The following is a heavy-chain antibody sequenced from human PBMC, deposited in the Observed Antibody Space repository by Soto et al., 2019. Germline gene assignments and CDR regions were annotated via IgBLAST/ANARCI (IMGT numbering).Heavy chain of an antibody. J-gene: IGHJ6*02. CDR1: GGTFSSYT. Sequence: QVQLVQSGAEVKKPGSSVKVSCKASGGTFSSYTISWVRQAPGQGLEWMGRIIPILNIANYAQKFQGRVTITADKSTSTAYMERSSLRSEDTAVYYCARCRGSYGLDVWGQGTTVTVSS. CDR3: ARCRGSYGLDV. CDR2: IIPILNIA. D-gene: IGHD3-10*01. V-gene: IGHV1-69*02.